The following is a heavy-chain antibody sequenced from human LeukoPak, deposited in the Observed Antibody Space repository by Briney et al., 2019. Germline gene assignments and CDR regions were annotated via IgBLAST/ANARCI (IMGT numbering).Heavy chain of an antibody. CDR3: ARVESEYYDFWSGYPPPPYYYGMDV. CDR1: GGTFISYA. J-gene: IGHJ6*02. V-gene: IGHV1-69*13. D-gene: IGHD3-3*01. CDR2: IIPIFGTA. Sequence: SVKVSCKASGGTFISYAISWVRQAPGQGLEWMGGIIPIFGTANYAQKFQGRVTITADESTSTAYMELSSLRSEDTAVYYCARVESEYYDFWSGYPPPPYYYGMDVWGQGTTVTVSS.